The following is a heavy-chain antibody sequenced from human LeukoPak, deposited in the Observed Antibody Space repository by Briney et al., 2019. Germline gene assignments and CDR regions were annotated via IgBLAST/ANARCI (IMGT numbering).Heavy chain of an antibody. J-gene: IGHJ4*02. D-gene: IGHD2-2*01. CDR3: ARYCDTTSCYRY. CDR1: GYTFTNYW. CDR2: IYPSDSDT. V-gene: IGHV5-51*01. Sequence: GESLKISCQGSGYTFTNYWTGWVRQMPGKGLEWMGIIYPSDSDTIYNPSFQGQVTISVDKSTNTAYLQWSSLKASDTAMYFCARYCDTTSCYRYWGQGTLVTVSS.